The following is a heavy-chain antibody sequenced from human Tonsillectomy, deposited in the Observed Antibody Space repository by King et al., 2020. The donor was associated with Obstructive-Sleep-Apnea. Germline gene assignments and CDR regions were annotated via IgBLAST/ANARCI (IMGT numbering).Heavy chain of an antibody. V-gene: IGHV3-23*04. CDR1: RFIFSSYA. CDR2: ISGSGDST. CDR3: AKYPRAEFYYSGMDV. J-gene: IGHJ6*02. Sequence: VQLVESGGGLVQPGGSLRLSCATSRFIFSSYAMSWVRQAPGKGLEWVSLISGSGDSTNYPDSVKGRLTISRDNSKNTLYLQMNSLRAEDTAVYYWAKYPRAEFYYSGMDVWGQGTTVSVSS. D-gene: IGHD1-14*01.